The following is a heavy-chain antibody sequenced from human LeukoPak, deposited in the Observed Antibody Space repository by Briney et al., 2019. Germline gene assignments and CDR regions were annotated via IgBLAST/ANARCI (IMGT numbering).Heavy chain of an antibody. CDR3: ARALRYFDHFLY. D-gene: IGHD3-9*01. J-gene: IGHJ4*02. V-gene: IGHV4-4*07. CDR1: GVSVSTYY. Sequence: PSETLSLTCTVSGVSVSTYYWTWIRQPAGKGLEWIGRIYTSGNTNYNPSLKSRVTISVDTSKNQFSLKLSSVTAADTAVYYCARALRYFDHFLYWGQGTLVTVSS. CDR2: IYTSGNT.